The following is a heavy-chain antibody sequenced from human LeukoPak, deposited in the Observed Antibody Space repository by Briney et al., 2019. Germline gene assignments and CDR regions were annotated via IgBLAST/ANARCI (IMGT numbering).Heavy chain of an antibody. CDR3: AKVGFSEMEWLLYSDH. V-gene: IGHV3-23*01. CDR1: GLTFTTYP. J-gene: IGHJ4*02. CDR2: FSGSSGHT. Sequence: GGSLKPSFPPPGLTFTTYPMSGAPQPPGKGLKWASAFSGSSGHTYYADSVKGRFTISRDNSKNTLYLQMNSLRAEDTAVYYCAKVGFSEMEWLLYSDHWGQGTLVTVSS. D-gene: IGHD3-3*01.